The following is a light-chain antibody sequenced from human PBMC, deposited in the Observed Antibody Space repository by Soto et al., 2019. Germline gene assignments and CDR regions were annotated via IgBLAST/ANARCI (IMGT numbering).Light chain of an antibody. J-gene: IGKJ4*01. Sequence: AIQMTQSPSSLSASVGDRVTITCRASQGIRNDLGWYQQKPGKAPRLLVYAASSLQSGVPSRFSGRGSGTDFTLTISSQQPEDFATYYCLQDYSLPFTFGGGTKVDIK. CDR3: LQDYSLPFT. CDR1: QGIRND. CDR2: AAS. V-gene: IGKV1-6*01.